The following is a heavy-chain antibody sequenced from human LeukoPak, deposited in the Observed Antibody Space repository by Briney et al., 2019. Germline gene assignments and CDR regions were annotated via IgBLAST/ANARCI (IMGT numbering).Heavy chain of an antibody. V-gene: IGHV1-46*01. CDR1: GYTFTSYY. CDR3: ARGQMVRGVNYDY. Sequence: ASVKVSCKASGYTFTSYYMHWVRQAPGQGLEWMGIINPSGGSTSYAQKFQGRVTMTRDTSISTAYMELSRLRSDDTAVYYCARGQMVRGVNYDYWGQGTLVTVSS. CDR2: INPSGGST. J-gene: IGHJ4*02. D-gene: IGHD3-10*01.